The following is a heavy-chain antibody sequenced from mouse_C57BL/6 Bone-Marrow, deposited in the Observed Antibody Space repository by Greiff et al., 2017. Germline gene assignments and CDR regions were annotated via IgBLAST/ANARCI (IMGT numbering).Heavy chain of an antibody. Sequence: QVQLQQPGAELVRPGSSVKLSCKASGFTFTSYWMDWVKQRPGQGLEWIGNIYPSDSETHYNQKFKDKVTLTVDKSSSTAYLQLSSLTSEDSAVFYCESFYYQYGFEYWGQGTMVTVSA. CDR3: ESFYYQYGFEY. J-gene: IGHJ3*01. CDR1: GFTFTSYW. D-gene: IGHD2-4*01. CDR2: IYPSDSET. V-gene: IGHV1-61*01.